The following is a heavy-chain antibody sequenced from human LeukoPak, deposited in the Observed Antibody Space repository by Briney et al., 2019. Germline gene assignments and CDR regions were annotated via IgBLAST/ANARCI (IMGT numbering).Heavy chain of an antibody. D-gene: IGHD3-22*01. V-gene: IGHV3-11*01. Sequence: GGSLRLSCAASGFTFSDYYMSWIRQAPGKGLEWVSYISSSGSTINYADSVKGRFTISRDSAKKSLFLQMNSLRAEDTAVYYCARVGSSGYPIDYWGQETLVTVSS. CDR2: ISSSGSTI. J-gene: IGHJ4*02. CDR1: GFTFSDYY. CDR3: ARVGSSGYPIDY.